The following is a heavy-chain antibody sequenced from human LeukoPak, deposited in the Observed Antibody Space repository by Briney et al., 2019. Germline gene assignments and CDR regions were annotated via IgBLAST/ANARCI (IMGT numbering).Heavy chain of an antibody. CDR3: TRSLSGYDYSPDY. J-gene: IGHJ4*02. CDR1: GFTFSSYW. D-gene: IGHD6-25*01. Sequence: PGGSLRLSCAASGFTFSSYWMHWVPQAPGNELVGVSRIKSDGSSTAYADSVKGRFTISRDNAKNTLYLQMNSMRAEDTAVYYCTRSLSGYDYSPDYWGQGTLVTVSS. CDR2: IKSDGSST. V-gene: IGHV3-74*03.